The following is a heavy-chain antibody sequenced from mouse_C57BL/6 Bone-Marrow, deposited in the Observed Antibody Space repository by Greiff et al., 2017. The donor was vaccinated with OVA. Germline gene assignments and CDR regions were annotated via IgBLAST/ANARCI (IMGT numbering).Heavy chain of an antibody. Sequence: VKLMESGPGLVQPSQSLSITCTVSGFSLTSYGVHWVRQSPGKGLEWLGVIWSGGSTDYNAAFISRLSISKDNSKSQVFFKRNSLQADDTAIYYWARNRYYVSSSAWFAYGGQGTLVTVAA. D-gene: IGHD1-1*01. CDR2: IWSGGST. V-gene: IGHV2-2*01. CDR3: ARNRYYVSSSAWFAY. CDR1: GFSLTSYG. J-gene: IGHJ3*01.